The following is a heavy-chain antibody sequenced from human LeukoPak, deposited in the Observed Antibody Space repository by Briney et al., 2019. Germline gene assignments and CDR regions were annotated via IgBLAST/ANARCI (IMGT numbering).Heavy chain of an antibody. CDR1: GGSFSGYY. V-gene: IGHV4-34*01. CDR2: INHSGST. Sequence: PSETLSLTCAVYGGSFSGYYWSWIRQPPGKGLEWIGEINHSGSTNYNPSLKSRVTISVDTSKNQFSLKLSSVTAADTAVYYCARRVTKSCYYYYYMDVWGKGTTVTVSS. J-gene: IGHJ6*03. CDR3: ARRVTKSCYYYYYMDV. D-gene: IGHD1-26*01.